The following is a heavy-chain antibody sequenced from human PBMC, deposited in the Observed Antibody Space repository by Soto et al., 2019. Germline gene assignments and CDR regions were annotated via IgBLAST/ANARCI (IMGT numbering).Heavy chain of an antibody. CDR1: GGSISSSSYY. D-gene: IGHD3-3*01. CDR3: ARHKGDVLRFLEWLGQGVDY. V-gene: IGHV4-39*01. CDR2: IYYSGST. Sequence: SETLSLTCTVSGGSISSSSYYWGWIRQPPGKGLEWIGSIYYSGSTYYNPSLKSRVTISVDTSKNQFSLKLSSVTAADTAVYYCARHKGDVLRFLEWLGQGVDYWGQGTLVTVSS. J-gene: IGHJ4*02.